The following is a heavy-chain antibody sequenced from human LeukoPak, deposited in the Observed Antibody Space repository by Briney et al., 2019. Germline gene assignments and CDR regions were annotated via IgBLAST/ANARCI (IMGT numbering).Heavy chain of an antibody. Sequence: SETLSLTCTVSGGSISSSSYYWGWIRQPPGKGLEWIGSIYYSGSTYYNPSLKSRVTISVDTSKNQFSLKLSSVTAADTAVYYCAKGHKDCSSTSCSPLFDYWGQGTLVTVSS. CDR3: AKGHKDCSSTSCSPLFDY. J-gene: IGHJ4*02. D-gene: IGHD2-2*01. CDR2: IYYSGST. V-gene: IGHV4-39*01. CDR1: GGSISSSSYY.